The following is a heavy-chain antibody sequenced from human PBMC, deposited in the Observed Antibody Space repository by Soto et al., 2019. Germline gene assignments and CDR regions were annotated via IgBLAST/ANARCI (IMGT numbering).Heavy chain of an antibody. CDR2: ISAYNGTA. Sequence: ASVNVARKAAGYTMTIYLSSWRLLTPGQGLEWMVGISAYNGTANYGQRFQGRLTITADESTSTAYMELSSLRSEDTAVYHCARDWLGGRSGSYSVVPGFGPWGQGPLVTVSS. J-gene: IGHJ5*02. CDR1: GYTMTIYL. D-gene: IGHD1-26*01. V-gene: IGHV1-18*01. CDR3: ARDWLGGRSGSYSVVPGFGP.